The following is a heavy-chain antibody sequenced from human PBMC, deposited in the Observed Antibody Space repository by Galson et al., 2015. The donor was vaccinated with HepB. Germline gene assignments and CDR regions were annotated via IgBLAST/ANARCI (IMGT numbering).Heavy chain of an antibody. Sequence: ETLSLTCTVSGDSISGYYWSWIRQPPGKGLEWIGYIHYGGNTDYNPSLKSRVTISVDTSKNQFSLKLNSMTAADTAVYFCARRGSGYPYYFDYWGQGTLVTVSS. J-gene: IGHJ4*02. CDR2: IHYGGNT. V-gene: IGHV4-59*08. D-gene: IGHD3-3*01. CDR3: ARRGSGYPYYFDY. CDR1: GDSISGYY.